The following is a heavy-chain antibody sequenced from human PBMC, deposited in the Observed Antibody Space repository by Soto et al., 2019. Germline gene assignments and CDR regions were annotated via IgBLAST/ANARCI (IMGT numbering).Heavy chain of an antibody. CDR3: AREYNWSQRFDP. CDR1: GYTFTSYD. V-gene: IGHV1-8*01. J-gene: IGHJ5*02. D-gene: IGHD1-20*01. Sequence: QVQLLQSGAEVKKPGASVKVACKASGYTFTSYDINWVRQAPGQGLEWMGWMNPNSGNTGYAQKFQGRVTMTRNTSISTAYMELSSLRSEDTAVYYCAREYNWSQRFDPWGQGTLVTVSS. CDR2: MNPNSGNT.